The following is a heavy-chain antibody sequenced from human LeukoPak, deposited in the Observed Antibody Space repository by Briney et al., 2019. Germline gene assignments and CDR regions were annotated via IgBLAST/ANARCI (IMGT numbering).Heavy chain of an antibody. CDR1: GYTFTGYY. D-gene: IGHD6-6*01. V-gene: IGHV1-2*02. CDR3: ARDESIAYENNWSDP. J-gene: IGHJ5*02. Sequence: ASVKASCKASGYTFTGYYMHWVRQAPGQGLEWMGWINPNSGGTNYAQKFQGRVTMTRDTSISTAYMELSRLRSDDTAVYYCARDESIAYENNWSDPWGQGTLVTVSS. CDR2: INPNSGGT.